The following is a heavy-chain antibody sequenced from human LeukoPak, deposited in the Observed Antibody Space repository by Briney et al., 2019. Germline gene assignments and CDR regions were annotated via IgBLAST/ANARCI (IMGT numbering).Heavy chain of an antibody. CDR1: GYTFTGYY. J-gene: IGHJ5*02. D-gene: IGHD3-9*01. V-gene: IGHV1-2*02. CDR2: INPNSGGT. CDR3: ARDTDDILTGYYLKWFDP. Sequence: GASVKVSCKASGYTFTGYYIHWVRQAPGQGLEWMGWINPNSGGTNYAQKFQGRVTMTRDTSISTAYMGLSRLRSDDTAVYYCARDTDDILTGYYLKWFDPWGQGTLVTVSS.